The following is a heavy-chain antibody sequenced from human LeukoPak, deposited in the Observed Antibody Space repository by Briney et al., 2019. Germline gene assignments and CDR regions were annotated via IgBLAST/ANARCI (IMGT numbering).Heavy chain of an antibody. CDR2: ISGSDGST. CDR1: GFTFSNYA. V-gene: IGHV3-23*01. D-gene: IGHD2-15*01. CDR3: AKGRGYCTGGSCYSDY. J-gene: IGHJ4*02. Sequence: GGSLRLSCTASGFTFSNYAMSWVGHAPGKGLVWVSTISGSDGSTYYADSVKGRFTISRDNSKNTLYLQMNSLRVEDTAIYYCAKGRGYCTGGSCYSDYWGQGTLVTVSS.